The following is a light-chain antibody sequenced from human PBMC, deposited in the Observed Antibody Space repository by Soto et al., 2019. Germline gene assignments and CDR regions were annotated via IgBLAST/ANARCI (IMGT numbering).Light chain of an antibody. CDR3: QRLDSYPRA. CDR2: AAS. CDR1: QGISSY. J-gene: IGKJ1*01. Sequence: DIQLTQSPSFLSASVGDRVTITCRASQGISSYLAWYQQKPGKGPKLLIYAASTLQSGVPSRFSGSGSGTEFTLTISSLQPEYFATYYCQRLDSYPRAFGQGTKVEIK. V-gene: IGKV1-9*01.